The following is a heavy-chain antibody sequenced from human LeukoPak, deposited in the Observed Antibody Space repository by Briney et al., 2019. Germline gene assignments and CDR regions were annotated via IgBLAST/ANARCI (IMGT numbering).Heavy chain of an antibody. D-gene: IGHD1-7*01. V-gene: IGHV4-39*01. CDR2: MFFTGNA. CDR1: SGSISSCSYY. Sequence: SETLSLTCSVSSGSISSCSYYWGWVRQPPGKGLEWIGSMFFTGNAYYNPSLKSRVTISVDTSENQFSLKLSSMTAADTAVYYCARHVVGNYDLLSFDYWGQGTLVTVSS. CDR3: ARHVVGNYDLLSFDY. J-gene: IGHJ4*02.